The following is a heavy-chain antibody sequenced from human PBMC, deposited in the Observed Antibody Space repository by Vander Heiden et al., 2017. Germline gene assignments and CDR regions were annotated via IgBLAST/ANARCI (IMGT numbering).Heavy chain of an antibody. Sequence: QVRLVQSGAEVKKPGASVKVSCKASGYNFIGYNIQWVRLAPGQGLEWMGWISPTTGGTKYAQKFQVRVTMTRDASINTAYLELNNLAPDDTAVYYCARDRVPIISSVKPASFVPWGQGTLVTVSS. CDR1: GYNFIGYN. CDR2: ISPTTGGT. J-gene: IGHJ5*02. CDR3: ARDRVPIISSVKPASFVP. V-gene: IGHV1-2*02. D-gene: IGHD1-20*01.